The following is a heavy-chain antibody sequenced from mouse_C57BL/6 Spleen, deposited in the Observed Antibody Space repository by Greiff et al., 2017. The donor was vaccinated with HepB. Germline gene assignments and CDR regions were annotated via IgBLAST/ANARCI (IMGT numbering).Heavy chain of an antibody. CDR3: ARRPSGDRYYFDY. Sequence: EVQLQQSGAELVKPGASVKLSCTASGFNIKDYYMHWVKQRTEQGLEWIGRFAPEDGETKYAPEFQGKATITADTSSNTAYLQLSSLTSEDTAFYYCARRPSGDRYYFDYWGQGTTLTVSS. D-gene: IGHD6-1*01. J-gene: IGHJ2*01. CDR1: GFNIKDYY. CDR2: FAPEDGET. V-gene: IGHV14-2*01.